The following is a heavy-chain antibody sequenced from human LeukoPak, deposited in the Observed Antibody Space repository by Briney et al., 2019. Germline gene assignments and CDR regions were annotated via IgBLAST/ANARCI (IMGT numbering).Heavy chain of an antibody. CDR2: IRSKAYGGTT. V-gene: IGHV3-49*03. J-gene: IGHJ4*02. D-gene: IGHD3-22*01. CDR3: ATENTDWDSSYSDY. Sequence: GGSLRLSCTASGFTFGDYAMSWFRQAPGKGLEWVGFIRSKAYGGTTEYAASVKGRFTISRDDSKSIAYLQMNSLKTEDTAVYYCATENTDWDSSYSDYWGQGTLVTVSS. CDR1: GFTFGDYA.